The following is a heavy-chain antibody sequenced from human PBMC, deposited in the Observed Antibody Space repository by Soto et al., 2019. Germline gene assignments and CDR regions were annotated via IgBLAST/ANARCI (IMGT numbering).Heavy chain of an antibody. CDR3: AREGGGYYFDY. V-gene: IGHV3-64*01. D-gene: IGHD3-16*01. CDR2: ISSKGGST. CDR1: GFTFSSYA. Sequence: GGSLRLSCAASGFTFSSYAMHWVRQAPGKGLEYVSAISSKGGSTYYANSVKGRFTISRDNSKNTLYLQMGSLRAEDMAVYYCAREGGGYYFDYWGQGTLVTVSS. J-gene: IGHJ4*02.